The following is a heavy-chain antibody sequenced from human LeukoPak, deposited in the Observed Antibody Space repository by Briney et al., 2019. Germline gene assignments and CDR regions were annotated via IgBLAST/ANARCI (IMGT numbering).Heavy chain of an antibody. CDR1: GYTFTGYY. D-gene: IGHD3-3*01. V-gene: IGHV1-2*02. CDR3: ARTVLRFLEWLPNTPYYYGMDV. J-gene: IGHJ6*02. Sequence: ASVKVSCKASGYTFTGYYMHWVRQAPGQGLEWMGWINPNSGGTNYAQKFQGRVTMTRDTSTSTAYMELSRLRSDDTAVYYCARTVLRFLEWLPNTPYYYGMDVWGQGTTVTVSS. CDR2: INPNSGGT.